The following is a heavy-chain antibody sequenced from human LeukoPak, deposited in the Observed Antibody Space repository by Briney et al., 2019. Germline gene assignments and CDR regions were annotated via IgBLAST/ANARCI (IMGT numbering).Heavy chain of an antibody. D-gene: IGHD3-22*01. CDR1: GASINSGSSY. J-gene: IGHJ4*02. CDR2: IFTSGIT. V-gene: IGHV4-61*02. CDR3: ANYYYDSSGYRFDY. Sequence: SETLSLTCTVSGASINSGSSYWGWIRQPAGKGLEWIGRIFTSGITDYNPSLKSGVTISIDASKNQFSLKLTSVTAADTAMYYCANYYYDSSGYRFDYWGQGTLVTVSS.